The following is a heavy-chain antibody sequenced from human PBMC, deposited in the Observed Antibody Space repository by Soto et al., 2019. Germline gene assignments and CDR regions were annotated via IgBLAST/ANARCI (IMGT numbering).Heavy chain of an antibody. CDR1: GFTFTSSX. Sequence: QMQLVQSGPEVKKPGTSVKVSCKASGFTFTSSXVXXXXXXXXXXLEWIGWIVVGSGNTNYAQKFQERVTITRDMXXXXXXXXXXXXXXXXXXXXXXXXXXXXXXPYGYWGQGTLVTVSS. J-gene: IGHJ4*02. CDR3: XXXXXXXXPYGY. CDR2: IVVGSGNT. V-gene: IGHV1-58*01. D-gene: IGHD4-17*01.